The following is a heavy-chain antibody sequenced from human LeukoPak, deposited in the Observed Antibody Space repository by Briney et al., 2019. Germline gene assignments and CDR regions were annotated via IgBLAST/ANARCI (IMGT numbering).Heavy chain of an antibody. D-gene: IGHD6-13*01. Sequence: GGSLRLSCAASGFTFSSYAMSWVRQAPGKGLEWVSAISGSGGSTYYADSVKGRFTISRDNSKNTLYLQMNSLRAEDTAVYYCAKAGCGVSSWYPFGYWGQGTLVTVSS. V-gene: IGHV3-23*01. CDR3: AKAGCGVSSWYPFGY. CDR2: ISGSGGST. J-gene: IGHJ4*02. CDR1: GFTFSSYA.